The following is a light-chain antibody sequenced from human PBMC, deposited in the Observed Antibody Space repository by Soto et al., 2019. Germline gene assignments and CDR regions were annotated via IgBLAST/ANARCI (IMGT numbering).Light chain of an antibody. CDR2: GAS. CDR1: QSVSSNY. J-gene: IGKJ2*01. CDR3: QQYGSSPT. V-gene: IGKV3-20*01. Sequence: IVLTQSPGTLSLSPGERATLSCRASQSVSSNYLAWYQHQPCQAPRLLIYGASSRATGIPDRFSGGGSGTDFTLTVSRLETEDSAVYYCQQYGSSPTFGQGTKLEIK.